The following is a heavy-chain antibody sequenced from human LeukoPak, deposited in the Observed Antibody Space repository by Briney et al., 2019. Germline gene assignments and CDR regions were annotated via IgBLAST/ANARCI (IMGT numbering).Heavy chain of an antibody. CDR1: GFIFRSYW. J-gene: IGHJ6*04. CDR3: SRALEV. CDR2: INQDGSEK. Sequence: PGGSLRLSCEVYGFIFRSYWMDWVRQAPGRGLEWVANINQDGSEKYFVDSVKGRFTISRDNAKSSLYLQMNSLRAEDTAVYFCSRALEVWGKGTTVTVST. V-gene: IGHV3-7*01.